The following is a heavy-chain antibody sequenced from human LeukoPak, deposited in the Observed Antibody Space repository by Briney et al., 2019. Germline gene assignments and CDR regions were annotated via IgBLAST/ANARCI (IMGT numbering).Heavy chain of an antibody. CDR1: GFIFDDYP. V-gene: IGHV3-9*01. Sequence: GRSLRLSCAASGFIFDDYPMHWVRQAPGKGLEWVSGITWNSGTIEYADSVKGRFTISRDNAKNSLYLQMNSLRPEDTALYYCTKDNWGMDVWGQGTTVTVSS. J-gene: IGHJ6*02. CDR3: TKDNWGMDV. CDR2: ITWNSGTI.